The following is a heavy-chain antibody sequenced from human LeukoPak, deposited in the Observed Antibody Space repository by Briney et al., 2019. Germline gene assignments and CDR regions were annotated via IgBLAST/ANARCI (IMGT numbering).Heavy chain of an antibody. D-gene: IGHD5-12*01. Sequence: SETLSLTCAVYGGSFSGYYGSWIRQPPGKGLEWIGEINHSGSTNYNPSLKSRVTISVDTSKNQFSLKLSSVTAADTAVYYCARALRYSSGYDVGYWGQGTLVTVSS. CDR2: INHSGST. J-gene: IGHJ4*02. CDR3: ARALRYSSGYDVGY. V-gene: IGHV4-34*01. CDR1: GGSFSGYY.